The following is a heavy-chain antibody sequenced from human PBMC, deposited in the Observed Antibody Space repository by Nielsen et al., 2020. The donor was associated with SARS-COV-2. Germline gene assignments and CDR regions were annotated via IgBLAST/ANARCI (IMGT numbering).Heavy chain of an antibody. V-gene: IGHV3-53*01. CDR3: ARDNSFDSMDV. CDR1: GFTVSSNY. D-gene: IGHD4-23*01. Sequence: GESLKISCAASGFTVSSNYMSWVRQAPGKGLEWVSVIYSGGSTYYADSVKGRFTISRDNSKNTLYLQMNSLRAEDTAVYYCARDNSFDSMDVWGQGTTVTVSS. J-gene: IGHJ6*02. CDR2: IYSGGST.